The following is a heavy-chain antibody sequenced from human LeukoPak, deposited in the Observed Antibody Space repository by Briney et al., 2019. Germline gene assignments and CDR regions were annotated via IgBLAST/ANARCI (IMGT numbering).Heavy chain of an antibody. CDR1: GFTFSACS. CDR3: ARDRDDDSSGSIDDAFDI. V-gene: IGHV3-21*01. J-gene: IGHJ3*02. CDR2: IRSSSRSI. D-gene: IGHD3-22*01. Sequence: PGGSLRLSCAASGFTFSACSMNWVRQAPGRGLEWVSSIRSSSRSIYNADSVKGRFTISRDNAKRSLYLQMNSLRAEDTAVYYCARDRDDDSSGSIDDAFDIWGQGTMVTVSS.